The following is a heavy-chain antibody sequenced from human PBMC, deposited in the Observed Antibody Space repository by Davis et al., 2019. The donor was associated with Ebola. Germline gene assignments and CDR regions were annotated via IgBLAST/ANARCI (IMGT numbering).Heavy chain of an antibody. CDR3: ARLGYCSSTSCYRREGGVKYYYYGMDV. D-gene: IGHD2-2*02. V-gene: IGHV4-59*08. J-gene: IGHJ6*02. Sequence: SETLSLTCTVSGGSISSYYWSWIRQPPGKGLEWIGYIYYSGSTNYNPSLKSRVTISVDTSKNQFSLKLRSVTAADTAVYYCARLGYCSSTSCYRREGGVKYYYYGMDVWGQGTTVTVSS. CDR1: GGSISSYY. CDR2: IYYSGST.